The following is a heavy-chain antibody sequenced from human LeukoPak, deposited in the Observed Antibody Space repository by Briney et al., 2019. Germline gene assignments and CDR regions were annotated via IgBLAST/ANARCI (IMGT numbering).Heavy chain of an antibody. V-gene: IGHV4-59*01. CDR1: GGSISSYY. Sequence: SETLSLTCTVSGGSISSYYWTWIRQPPGKGLEWIGYIHYSGSSRSHPSLNSRVTMSVDTSKSQFSLKLTSVTAADTAVYYCARGRRTAVVTDFDYWGQGTLVAVSS. CDR3: ARGRRTAVVTDFDY. D-gene: IGHD2-21*02. CDR2: IHYSGSS. J-gene: IGHJ4*02.